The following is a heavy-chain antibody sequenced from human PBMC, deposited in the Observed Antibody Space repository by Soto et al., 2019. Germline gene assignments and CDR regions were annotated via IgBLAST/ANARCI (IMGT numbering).Heavy chain of an antibody. V-gene: IGHV1-18*01. CDR1: GYTFTTYG. J-gene: IGHJ6*02. D-gene: IGHD3-16*01. CDR3: AREGEMPYYYYGLDV. CDR2: ISGYDGHT. Sequence: ASVKVSCKASGYTFTTYGITWVRQAPGQGLEWMGWISGYDGHTKYAQKFQGRIIMTTDTSTSTVYMDLRSLRSDDTAVYYCAREGEMPYYYYGLDVWGPGNLVTFSS.